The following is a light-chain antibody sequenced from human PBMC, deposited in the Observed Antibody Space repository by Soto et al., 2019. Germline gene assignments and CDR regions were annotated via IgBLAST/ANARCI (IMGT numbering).Light chain of an antibody. CDR3: QQYGSSPFT. V-gene: IGKV3-20*01. Sequence: EIVLTQSPGTLSLSPGDRATLSCRASQSVTINYLAWYQQKPGQAPRLLVYGASTRATGIPDRFSGSGSGTDFTLTISRLEPEDFAVYYCQQYGSSPFTFGPGTKVDIK. CDR1: QSVTINY. J-gene: IGKJ3*01. CDR2: GAS.